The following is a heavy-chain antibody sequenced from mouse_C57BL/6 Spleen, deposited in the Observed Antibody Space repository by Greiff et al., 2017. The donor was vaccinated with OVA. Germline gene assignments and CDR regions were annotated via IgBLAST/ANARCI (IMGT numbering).Heavy chain of an antibody. V-gene: IGHV1-55*01. D-gene: IGHD2-3*01. Sequence: QVQLKQPGAELVKPGASVKMSCKASGYTFTSYWITWVKQRPGQGLEWIGDIYPGSGSTNYNEKFKSKATLTVDTSSSTAYMQLSSLTSEDSAVYYCARGGIYDGYYSFAYWGQGTLVTVSA. CDR2: IYPGSGST. J-gene: IGHJ3*01. CDR3: ARGGIYDGYYSFAY. CDR1: GYTFTSYW.